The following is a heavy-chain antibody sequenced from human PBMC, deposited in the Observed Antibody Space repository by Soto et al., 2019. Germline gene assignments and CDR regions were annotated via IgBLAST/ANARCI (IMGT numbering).Heavy chain of an antibody. CDR3: ARGPSRSYAFDI. Sequence: SETLSLTCAVYGGSFSDYYWSWIRHPPGKGLEWIGEINHSGSTNYNPSLKSRVTISVDTSKNQFSLKLSSVTAADTAVYYCARGPSRSYAFDIWGQGTMVTVSS. CDR2: INHSGST. J-gene: IGHJ3*02. V-gene: IGHV4-34*01. CDR1: GGSFSDYY. D-gene: IGHD3-16*02.